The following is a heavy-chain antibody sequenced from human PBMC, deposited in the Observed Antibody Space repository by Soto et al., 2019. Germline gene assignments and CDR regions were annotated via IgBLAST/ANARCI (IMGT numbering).Heavy chain of an antibody. CDR2: INPSGGST. J-gene: IGHJ5*02. D-gene: IGHD3-9*01. Sequence: GASVKVSCKGSGYTFTSYYIHWVRQAPGQGLEWMGIINPSGGSTSYAQKFQGRVTMTRDTSTSTVYMELSSLRSEDTAVYYCARDFSTKTPYYDILTGPIEGFDPWGQGTLVTVSS. V-gene: IGHV1-46*01. CDR1: GYTFTSYY. CDR3: ARDFSTKTPYYDILTGPIEGFDP.